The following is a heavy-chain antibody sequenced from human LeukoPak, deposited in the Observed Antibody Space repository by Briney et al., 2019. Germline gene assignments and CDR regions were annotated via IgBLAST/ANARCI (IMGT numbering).Heavy chain of an antibody. J-gene: IGHJ4*02. Sequence: GGSLRLSCTTSGFTFGDYAMSGVRQAPGKGVEWVSFIRRKAHGGTTEYAASVKGRFSSSRDDAKSTAYHQMNSLKTEDTAVSFCTRVTYYYDNSGYFHFDSWGQGSLVTVSS. CDR3: TRVTYYYDNSGYFHFDS. CDR2: IRRKAHGGTT. D-gene: IGHD3-22*01. V-gene: IGHV3-49*04. CDR1: GFTFGDYA.